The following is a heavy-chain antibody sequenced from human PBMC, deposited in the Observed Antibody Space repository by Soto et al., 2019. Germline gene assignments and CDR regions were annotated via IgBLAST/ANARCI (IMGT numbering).Heavy chain of an antibody. D-gene: IGHD3-22*01. J-gene: IGHJ4*02. CDR1: GFTFSTYV. CDR3: TSHSPEHMIRK. Sequence: EVQLLESGGGLAQPGGSLRLSCGASGFTFSTYVMAWVRQASGKGLEWIGRIRNRTNGYATAYAASVKGRFTISRDDSKNTAYLQLNSLKTEDTAVYFCTSHSPEHMIRKWGQGTLVTVSS. V-gene: IGHV3-73*01. CDR2: IRNRTNGYAT.